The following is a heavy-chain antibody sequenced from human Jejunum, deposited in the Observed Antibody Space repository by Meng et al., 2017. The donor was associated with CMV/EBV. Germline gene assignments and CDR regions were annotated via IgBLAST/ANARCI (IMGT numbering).Heavy chain of an antibody. J-gene: IGHJ4*02. Sequence: VSGGSISADYWSWGRQSPGKGLEWLGYIHYSESTKYNPSLESRVTMSLDRSRNQFSLRLSSVTAADTAVYFCVRGVSPTEWPLEKWGQGTLVTVSS. CDR3: VRGVSPTEWPLEK. D-gene: IGHD3-3*01. CDR2: IHYSEST. V-gene: IGHV4-59*01. CDR1: GGSISADY.